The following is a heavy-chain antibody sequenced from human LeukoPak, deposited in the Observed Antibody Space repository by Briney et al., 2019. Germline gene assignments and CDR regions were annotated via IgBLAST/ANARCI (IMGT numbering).Heavy chain of an antibody. CDR3: ARDWGGQLWLNY. Sequence: PSETLSLTCTVSGGSISSGGYYWSWLRQHPGKGLEWSGYIYYSGSTYYHPSLKSRVTISVDTSKNQFSLKLSSVTAADTAVYYCARDWGGQLWLNYWGQGTLVTVSS. CDR1: GGSISSGGYY. D-gene: IGHD5-18*01. CDR2: IYYSGST. J-gene: IGHJ4*02. V-gene: IGHV4-31*03.